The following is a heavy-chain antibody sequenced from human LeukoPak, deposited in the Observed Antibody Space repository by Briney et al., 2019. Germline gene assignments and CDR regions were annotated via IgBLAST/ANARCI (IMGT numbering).Heavy chain of an antibody. J-gene: IGHJ5*02. CDR2: INHSGST. V-gene: IGHV4-34*01. CDR1: GGSFSGYY. Sequence: PSETLSLTCAVYGGSFSGYYWSWIRQPPGKGLEWIGEINHSGSTNYDPSLKSRVTISVDTSKNQFSLKLSSVTAADTAVYYCARGGITGGVAWFDPWGQGTLVTVSS. CDR3: ARGGITGGVAWFDP. D-gene: IGHD3-16*01.